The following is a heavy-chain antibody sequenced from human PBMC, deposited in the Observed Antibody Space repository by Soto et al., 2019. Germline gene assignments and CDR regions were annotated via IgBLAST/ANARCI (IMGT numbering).Heavy chain of an antibody. Sequence: PGGSLRLSCAASGFTFSSYAMSWVRQAPGKGLEWVSAISGSGGSTYYADSVKGRFTISRDNSKNTLYLQMNSLRAEDTAVYYCAKRLGYCSSTSCKAQANYGMDVWGQGTTVTVSS. J-gene: IGHJ6*02. CDR2: ISGSGGST. V-gene: IGHV3-23*01. CDR3: AKRLGYCSSTSCKAQANYGMDV. CDR1: GFTFSSYA. D-gene: IGHD2-2*01.